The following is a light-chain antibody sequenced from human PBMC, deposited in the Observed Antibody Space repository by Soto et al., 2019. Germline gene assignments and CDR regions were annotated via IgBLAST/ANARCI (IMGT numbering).Light chain of an antibody. CDR1: QSITSW. Sequence: DIQMTQSPSTLSASVGDRVTITCRASQSITSWLAWYQQKPGKAPKLLIYKASSLESGVPSRFSGSGSGTESTLTISSLQPDDFGTYYCQQYDSYPYTFGQGTKLEIK. J-gene: IGKJ2*01. CDR3: QQYDSYPYT. CDR2: KAS. V-gene: IGKV1-5*03.